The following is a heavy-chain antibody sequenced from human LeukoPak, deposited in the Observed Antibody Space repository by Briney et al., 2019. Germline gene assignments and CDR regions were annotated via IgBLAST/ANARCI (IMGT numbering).Heavy chain of an antibody. CDR1: GFTFSSYG. V-gene: IGHV3-7*01. CDR3: AKVGYSYGHYYYYMDV. Sequence: GGSLRLSCAASGFTFSSYGMHWVRQAPGKGLEWVANIKQNGSEKNYVDSVKGRFTISRDSSKNTLYLQMNSLRAEDTAVYYCAKVGYSYGHYYYYMDVWGKGTTVTVSS. CDR2: IKQNGSEK. D-gene: IGHD5-18*01. J-gene: IGHJ6*03.